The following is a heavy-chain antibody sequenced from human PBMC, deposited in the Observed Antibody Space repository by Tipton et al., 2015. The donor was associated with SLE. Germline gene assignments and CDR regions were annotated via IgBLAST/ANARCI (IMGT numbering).Heavy chain of an antibody. CDR1: GFTFSSYG. CDR3: AAPTDHY. V-gene: IGHV3-NL1*01. Sequence: QVQLVQSGGGVVQPGRSLRLSCAASGFTFSSYGMHWVRQAPGKGLEWVSVIYSGGSSTYYADSVKGRFTISRDNSKNTLYLQMNSLRAEDTAVYYCAAPTDHYWGQGTLVTVSS. J-gene: IGHJ4*02. CDR2: IYSGGSST.